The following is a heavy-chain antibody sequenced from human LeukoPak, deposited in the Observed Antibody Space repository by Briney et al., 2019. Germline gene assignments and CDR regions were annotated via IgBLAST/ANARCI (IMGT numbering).Heavy chain of an antibody. J-gene: IGHJ4*02. CDR1: GFTFSSYA. D-gene: IGHD6-19*01. CDR2: ISGSGGST. CDR3: AKGQAVAGKRFYYFDY. Sequence: PGGSLRLSCAASGFTFSSYAMSWVRQAPGKGLEWVSAISGSGGSTYYADSVKGRFTISRDNSKNTLYLQMNSLRAEDTAVYYCAKGQAVAGKRFYYFDYWGQGTLVTVSS. V-gene: IGHV3-23*01.